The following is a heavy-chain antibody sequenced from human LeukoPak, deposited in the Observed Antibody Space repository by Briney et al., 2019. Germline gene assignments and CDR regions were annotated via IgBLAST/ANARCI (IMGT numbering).Heavy chain of an antibody. CDR1: GYTFTSYA. J-gene: IGHJ6*04. Sequence: GASVKVSCNASGYTFTSYAMHWVRQAPGQRLEWMGGINAGNGNTKYSQKFQGRVTITRDTSASTAYMELSSLRSEDTDVYYCARDLVGAKDYYYYGMDVWGKGTTVTVSS. V-gene: IGHV1-3*01. CDR3: ARDLVGAKDYYYYGMDV. D-gene: IGHD1-26*01. CDR2: INAGNGNT.